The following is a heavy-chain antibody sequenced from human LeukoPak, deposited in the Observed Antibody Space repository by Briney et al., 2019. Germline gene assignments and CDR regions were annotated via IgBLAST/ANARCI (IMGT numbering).Heavy chain of an antibody. Sequence: GGSLRLSCAVSGLTFSSSWMDWVRQAPGKGLEWVASINPDGNKKYPADSVKGRFTISRDNAENSLYLQMSSLRDEDTAVYYCARDAGNSGYGMDVWGQGTTVTVSS. D-gene: IGHD6-19*01. V-gene: IGHV3-7*01. CDR1: GLTFSSSW. CDR2: INPDGNKK. CDR3: ARDAGNSGYGMDV. J-gene: IGHJ6*02.